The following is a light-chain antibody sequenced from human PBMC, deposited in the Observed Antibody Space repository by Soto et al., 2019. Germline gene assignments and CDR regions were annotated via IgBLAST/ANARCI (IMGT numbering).Light chain of an antibody. CDR2: KAS. CDR3: QQSYSTPPWT. J-gene: IGKJ1*01. Sequence: DIHMTHSPSTLSGSVGDRVTITCRASQTISSWLAWYQQKPGKAPKLLIYKASTLKSGVPSRFSGSGSGTDFTLTISSLQPEDFATYYCQQSYSTPPWTFGQGTKVDIK. V-gene: IGKV1-5*03. CDR1: QTISSW.